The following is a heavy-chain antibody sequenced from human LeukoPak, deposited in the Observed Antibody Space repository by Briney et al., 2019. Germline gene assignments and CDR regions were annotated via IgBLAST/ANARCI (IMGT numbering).Heavy chain of an antibody. J-gene: IGHJ5*02. Sequence: SQTLSLTCAVSGGSISSGGYSWSWIRHPPGKGLEWIGYIYHSGSTYYNPSLKSRVTISVDRSKNQFSLKLSSVTAADTAVYYCARVNYYGSGSNWFDPWGQGTLVTVSS. D-gene: IGHD3-10*01. CDR1: GGSISSGGYS. V-gene: IGHV4-30-2*01. CDR2: IYHSGST. CDR3: ARVNYYGSGSNWFDP.